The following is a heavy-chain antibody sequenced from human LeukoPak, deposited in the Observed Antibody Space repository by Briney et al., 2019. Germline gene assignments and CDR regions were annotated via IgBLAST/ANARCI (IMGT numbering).Heavy chain of an antibody. CDR3: ARTEWELSRGFDY. Sequence: SETLSLTCTVSGGSTSSGGYYWSWIRQPPGKGLEWIGYIYHSGSTYYNPSLKSRVTISVDRSKNQFSLELSSVTAADTAVYYCARTEWELSRGFDYWGQGTLVTVSS. V-gene: IGHV4-30-2*01. D-gene: IGHD1-26*01. CDR1: GGSTSSGGYY. J-gene: IGHJ4*02. CDR2: IYHSGST.